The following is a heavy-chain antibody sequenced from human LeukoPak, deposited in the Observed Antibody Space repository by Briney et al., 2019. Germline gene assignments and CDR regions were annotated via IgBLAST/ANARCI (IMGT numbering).Heavy chain of an antibody. CDR3: ARDHGYGDPFDY. CDR1: GGSFSGYY. CDR2: IYYSGST. Sequence: SETLSLTCAVYGGSFSGYYWSWIRQPPGKGLEWIGYIYYSGSTNYNPSLKSRVTISVDTSKNQFSLKLSSVTAADTAVYYCARDHGYGDPFDYWGQGTLVTVSS. J-gene: IGHJ4*02. D-gene: IGHD5-18*01. V-gene: IGHV4-59*01.